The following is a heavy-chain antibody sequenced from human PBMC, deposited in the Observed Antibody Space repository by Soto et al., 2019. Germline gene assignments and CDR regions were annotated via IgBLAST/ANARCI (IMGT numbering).Heavy chain of an antibody. CDR1: GFTFSSYA. J-gene: IGHJ5*02. Sequence: GGSLRLSCAASGFTFSSYAMSWVRQAPGKGLEWVSVISGSDGTTYYADSVKGRFPISRDNSNNMVYLQMDSLRVEDTAVYYCTKGYWQQVFSSLDPWGQGILVTVSS. V-gene: IGHV3-23*01. D-gene: IGHD6-13*01. CDR2: ISGSDGTT. CDR3: TKGYWQQVFSSLDP.